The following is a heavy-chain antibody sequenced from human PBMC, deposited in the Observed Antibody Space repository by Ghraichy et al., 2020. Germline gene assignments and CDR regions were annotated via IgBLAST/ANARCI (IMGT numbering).Heavy chain of an antibody. CDR1: GYTLTELS. Sequence: ASVKVSCKVSGYTLTELSMHWVRQAPGKGLEWMGGFDPEDGETIYAQKFQGRVTMTEDTSTDTAYMELSSLRSEDTAVYYCANAGGEYQLIFFDYWGQGTLVTVSS. D-gene: IGHD2-2*01. J-gene: IGHJ4*02. CDR2: FDPEDGET. V-gene: IGHV1-24*01. CDR3: ANAGGEYQLIFFDY.